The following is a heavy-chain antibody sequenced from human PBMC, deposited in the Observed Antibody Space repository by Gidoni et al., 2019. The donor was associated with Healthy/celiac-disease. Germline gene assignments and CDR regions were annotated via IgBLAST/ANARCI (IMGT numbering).Heavy chain of an antibody. CDR1: GFPFDDYA. J-gene: IGHJ6*02. CDR2: ISWNSGSI. D-gene: IGHD3-10*01. CDR3: AKVSMVRGDRYGMDV. V-gene: IGHV3-9*01. Sequence: EVQLVESGGGLVQPGRSLRLSCAASGFPFDDYAMHWVRQAPGKGLEWVSGISWNSGSIGYADSVKGRFTISRDNAKNSLYLQMNSVRAEDTALYYCAKVSMVRGDRYGMDVWGQGTTVTVSS.